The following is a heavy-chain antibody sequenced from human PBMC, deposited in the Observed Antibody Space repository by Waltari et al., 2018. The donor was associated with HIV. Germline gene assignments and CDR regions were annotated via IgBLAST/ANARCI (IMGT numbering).Heavy chain of an antibody. CDR2: ISGYNGDT. D-gene: IGHD3-22*01. V-gene: IGHV1-18*01. CDR1: GYNSPTYG. J-gene: IGHJ4*02. CDR3: ARDHYYGSSGYYSDY. Sequence: QVHLVQPGAELRTPGASVTVSCKASGYNSPTYGITWGRQAPGQGLEWMGWISGYNGDTKYAQKVWGRVTMTTDTSTSTAYLEMGSLRFDDTAVYYCARDHYYGSSGYYSDYWGQGTLVTVSS.